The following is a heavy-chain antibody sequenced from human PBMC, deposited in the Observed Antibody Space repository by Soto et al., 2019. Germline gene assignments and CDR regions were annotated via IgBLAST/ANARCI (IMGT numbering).Heavy chain of an antibody. J-gene: IGHJ3*02. CDR1: GFTFSSYS. D-gene: IGHD2-15*01. Sequence: GGSLRLSCAASGFTFSSYSMNWVRQAPGKGLEWVSYISSSSSTIYYADSVKGRFTISRDNAKNSLYLQMNSLRDEDTVVYYCAPHVSWSGGSCKYDAFAIRGQGTMVTVSS. CDR3: APHVSWSGGSCKYDAFAI. CDR2: ISSSSSTI. V-gene: IGHV3-48*02.